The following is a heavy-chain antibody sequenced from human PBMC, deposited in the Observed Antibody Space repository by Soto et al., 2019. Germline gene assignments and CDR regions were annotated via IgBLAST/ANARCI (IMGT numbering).Heavy chain of an antibody. J-gene: IGHJ4*02. D-gene: IGHD2-15*01. Sequence: EVQLVESGGDMVQPGRSLKLSCVGSGYSFEDYSMHWVRQAPGKGLEWVSGISWNGNFTGYADSVKGRFTISRVNAKNSLFLQMRSLSLEDTALYYCVGGSWFDWGQGTLVTVSS. CDR1: GYSFEDYS. CDR3: VGGSWFD. CDR2: ISWNGNFT. V-gene: IGHV3-9*01.